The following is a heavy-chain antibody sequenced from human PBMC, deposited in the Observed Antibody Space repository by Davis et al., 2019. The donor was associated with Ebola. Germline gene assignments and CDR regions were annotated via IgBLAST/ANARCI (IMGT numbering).Heavy chain of an antibody. V-gene: IGHV4-31*03. CDR1: GCSISRGGSY. D-gene: IGHD3-22*01. Sequence: PSETLSLTCTVSGCSISRGGSYWTWIRQHPGKGLEWIGYIYYSGSTYYKPSLKSRVTISLDTSKNQFSLNLYSVTAADTAVYYCARDLRYDSSGYDYYFYMDVWGEGTTVTVSS. CDR2: IYYSGST. CDR3: ARDLRYDSSGYDYYFYMDV. J-gene: IGHJ6*03.